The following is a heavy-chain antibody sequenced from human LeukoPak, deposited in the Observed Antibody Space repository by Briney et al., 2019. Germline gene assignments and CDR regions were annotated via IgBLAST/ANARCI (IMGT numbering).Heavy chain of an antibody. CDR3: AKEVIITRNWFDP. CDR1: GYTFNTYG. CDR2: ISGYNGKT. D-gene: IGHD3-22*01. Sequence: ASVKVSCKASGYTFNTYGITWVRQAPGQGLEWMGWISGYNGKTKYAQKLQDRVTMTTDTSTTTAYMELRSLTSDDTAVYYCAKEVIITRNWFDPWGQGTLVTVSS. V-gene: IGHV1-18*01. J-gene: IGHJ5*02.